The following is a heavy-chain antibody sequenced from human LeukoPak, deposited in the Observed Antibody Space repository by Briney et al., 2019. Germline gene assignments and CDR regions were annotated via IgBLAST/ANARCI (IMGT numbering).Heavy chain of an antibody. D-gene: IGHD1-20*01. CDR1: GGSISSGGYS. CDR2: IYYSGST. V-gene: IGHV4-61*08. J-gene: IGHJ4*02. CDR3: ARDRDNWND. Sequence: SSETLSLTCAVSGGSISSGGYSWSWIRQPPGKGLEWIGYIYYSGSTNYNPSLKSRVTISVDTSKNQFSLKLSSVTAADTAVYYCARDRDNWNDWGQGTLVTVSS.